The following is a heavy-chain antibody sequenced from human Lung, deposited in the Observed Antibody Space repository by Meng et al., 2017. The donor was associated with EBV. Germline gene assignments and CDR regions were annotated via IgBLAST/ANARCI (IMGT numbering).Heavy chain of an antibody. Sequence: EVQLVESXXXXVXXGGSLRLSCAASGFTFSSYWMHWVRQAPGKGLEWVGTIYPRDSHDSYNPAFQGQITISADRSTSTVYLQWSSLQASDTARYYCARSNFGFDWRGDFWGQGTLVTVSS. J-gene: IGHJ4*02. CDR2: IYPRDSHD. CDR1: GFTFSSYW. CDR3: ARSNFGFDWRGDF. D-gene: IGHD5-12*01. V-gene: IGHV5-51*01.